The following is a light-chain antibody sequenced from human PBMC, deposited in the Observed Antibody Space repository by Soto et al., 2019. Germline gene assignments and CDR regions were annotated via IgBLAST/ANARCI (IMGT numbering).Light chain of an antibody. CDR1: QSISFY. CDR2: AAS. Sequence: DIQMTQTPYSLSASVGDRVTIACRASQSISFYLNWYQQKPGNAPKVLIYAASNLQTGVPSRFSGSGSGTDFTLTINSLQPEDFATYSCQQSYSTPITFGQGTRLEIK. CDR3: QQSYSTPIT. J-gene: IGKJ5*01. V-gene: IGKV1-39*01.